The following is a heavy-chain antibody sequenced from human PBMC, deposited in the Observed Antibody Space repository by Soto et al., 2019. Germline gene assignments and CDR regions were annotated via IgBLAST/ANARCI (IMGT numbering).Heavy chain of an antibody. CDR3: AKDQNIADTALDSAGMDV. D-gene: IGHD5-18*01. J-gene: IGHJ6*02. CDR2: FRESGGTT. V-gene: IGHV3-23*01. Sequence: PGGSLRLSCAASGFGFTFSTSAMSWVRQAPGKGLEWVSTFRESGGTTHYADSVKGRFTISRDNSKNTLYLQMNSLRAEDTAVYYCAKDQNIADTALDSAGMDVWGQGTTVTVSS. CDR1: GFGFTFSTSA.